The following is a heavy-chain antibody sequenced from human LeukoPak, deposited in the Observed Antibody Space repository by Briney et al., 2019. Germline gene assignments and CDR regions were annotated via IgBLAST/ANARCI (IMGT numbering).Heavy chain of an antibody. CDR3: ARDKNLGIVGAAYYFDY. D-gene: IGHD1-26*01. CDR1: GGSITSGDYY. J-gene: IGHJ4*02. V-gene: IGHV4-30-4*08. Sequence: PSETLSLTCTVSGGSITSGDYYWSWIRQPPGKGLEWIGYIYYSGSTYYNPSLKSRVTISVDTSKNQFSLQLNSVTPEDTAVYYCARDKNLGIVGAAYYFDYWGQGTLVTVSS. CDR2: IYYSGST.